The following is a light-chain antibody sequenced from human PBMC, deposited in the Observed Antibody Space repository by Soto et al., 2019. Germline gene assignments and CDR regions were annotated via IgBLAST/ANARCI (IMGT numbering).Light chain of an antibody. CDR2: DTS. J-gene: IGKJ1*01. V-gene: IGKV3-20*01. Sequence: VELTQSPGTLSLSPGERATLSCRASQSVISSHLAWYQQKRGQAPRLLIYDTSTRATGIPDRFSGSGSGTDFTLTSSRLEPEDFAVYHCQQYGASPWTFGQGTKVEVK. CDR1: QSVISSH. CDR3: QQYGASPWT.